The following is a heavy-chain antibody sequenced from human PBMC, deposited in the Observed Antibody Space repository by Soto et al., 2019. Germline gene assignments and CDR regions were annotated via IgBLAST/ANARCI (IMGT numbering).Heavy chain of an antibody. CDR1: GASVSSGSYY. CDR2: IYYSRST. Sequence: QVQLQESGPGLVKPSETLSLTCTVSGASVSSGSYYWSWIRQPPGKGLEWIGHIYYSRSTSYNPSPKSRLTMSVDTSKNQFSLKLTSVTAADTAVYFCARRIDYYSSGPDWGQGTLVTVSS. V-gene: IGHV4-61*01. J-gene: IGHJ4*02. CDR3: ARRIDYYSSGPD. D-gene: IGHD3-22*01.